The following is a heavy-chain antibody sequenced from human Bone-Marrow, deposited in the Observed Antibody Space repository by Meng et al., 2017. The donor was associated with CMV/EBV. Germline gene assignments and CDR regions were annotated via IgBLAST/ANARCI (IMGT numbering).Heavy chain of an antibody. D-gene: IGHD1-26*01. V-gene: IGHV3-7*01. J-gene: IGHJ4*02. CDR2: IKEDGSEK. CDR1: GFTFSNYG. Sequence: GGPLRLSCVASGFTFSNYGLTGVRQAPGKGLEWVAHIKEDGSEKYYVDSVKGRFTISRDNAKKSLYLQMTSLRAEDTAVYYCARVLPWEAFDHWGQGSLVTVSS. CDR3: ARVLPWEAFDH.